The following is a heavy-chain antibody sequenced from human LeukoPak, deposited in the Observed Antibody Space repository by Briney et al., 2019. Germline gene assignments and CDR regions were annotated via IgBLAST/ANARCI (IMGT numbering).Heavy chain of an antibody. CDR3: ARSVAARTYYFDY. D-gene: IGHD1/OR15-1a*01. Sequence: ASVKVSCKASGYTFTGYYMHWVRQAPGQGLEWMGWINPNSGGTNYAQKFQGRVTMTRDTSISTAYMELSSLRSEDTAVYYCARSVAARTYYFDYWGQRTLVTVSS. J-gene: IGHJ4*02. V-gene: IGHV1-2*02. CDR1: GYTFTGYY. CDR2: INPNSGGT.